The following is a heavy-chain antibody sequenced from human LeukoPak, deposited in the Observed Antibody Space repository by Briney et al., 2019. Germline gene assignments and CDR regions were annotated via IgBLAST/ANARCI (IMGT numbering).Heavy chain of an antibody. CDR2: IFSSGST. D-gene: IGHD1-7*01. CDR1: GGPITRGGYY. CDR3: AREAWAGTLSGWFDP. Sequence: LQTLSLTCSVSGGPITRGGYYWSWIRHLPGKGLEWIGYIFSSGSTSYNPSLRSRVTVSFDTSKNQFFLNLSSVTAADTAIYYCAREAWAGTLSGWFDPWGQGTLVTVSS. V-gene: IGHV4-31*03. J-gene: IGHJ5*02.